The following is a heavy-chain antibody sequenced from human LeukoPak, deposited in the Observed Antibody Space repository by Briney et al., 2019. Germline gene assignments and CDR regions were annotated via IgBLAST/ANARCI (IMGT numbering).Heavy chain of an antibody. J-gene: IGHJ3*02. V-gene: IGHV1-24*01. CDR1: GYTLTELS. CDR2: FDPEDGET. D-gene: IGHD3-22*01. CDR3: ARRHHLHDSSGFAFDI. Sequence: ASVKVSCKVSGYTLTELSMHWVRQAPGKGLEWMGGFDPEDGETIYAQKFQGRVTMTRDTSISTAYMELSRLRSDDTAVYYCARRHHLHDSSGFAFDIWGQGTMVTVSS.